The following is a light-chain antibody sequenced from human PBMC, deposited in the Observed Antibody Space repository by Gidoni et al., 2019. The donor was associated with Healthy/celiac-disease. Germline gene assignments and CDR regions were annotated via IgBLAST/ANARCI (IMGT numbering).Light chain of an antibody. CDR1: QSISIW. CDR2: KAS. J-gene: IGKJ1*01. Sequence: DIHMTQSPSTLSASVGDRVTITCRASQSISIWLAWYQQKPGKAPKVLIYKASTLQSGVPSRFSGSGSGTEFTLTISSLQPDDFATYYCQQYINDSWTFXQXTKVEIK. V-gene: IGKV1-5*03. CDR3: QQYINDSWT.